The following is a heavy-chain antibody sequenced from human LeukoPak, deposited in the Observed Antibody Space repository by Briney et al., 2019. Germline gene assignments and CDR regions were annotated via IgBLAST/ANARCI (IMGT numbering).Heavy chain of an antibody. CDR1: GASVSDYY. CDR3: ARKYYDYVWGSYRYYYFDY. CDR2: IYYSGSA. J-gene: IGHJ4*02. Sequence: SETLSLTCTVSGASVSDYYWSWIRQPPGKGLEWIGYIYYSGSANYNPSLKSRVTLSVDTSNNQFSLKLSSVTAADTAVYYCARKYYDYVWGSYRYYYFDYWGQGTLVTVSS. V-gene: IGHV4-59*02. D-gene: IGHD3-16*02.